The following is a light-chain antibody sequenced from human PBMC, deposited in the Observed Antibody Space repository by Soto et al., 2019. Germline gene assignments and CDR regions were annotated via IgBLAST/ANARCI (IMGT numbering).Light chain of an antibody. V-gene: IGKV3-11*01. Sequence: EIVLTQSPATLSLSPGERATLSCRASQSVSSYLAWYQQKPGQAPRLLIYDASNRATGIPARFSGSGSGTDFTLTISSLEPEDFAVYYCQQRSNWPPYTFGPGTKLAI. J-gene: IGKJ2*01. CDR2: DAS. CDR3: QQRSNWPPYT. CDR1: QSVSSY.